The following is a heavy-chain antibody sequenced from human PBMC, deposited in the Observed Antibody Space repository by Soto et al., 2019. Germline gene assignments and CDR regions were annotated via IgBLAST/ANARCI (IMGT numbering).Heavy chain of an antibody. CDR1: GYTFTNYA. CDR3: ARSSGYHYLEY. Sequence: ASVKASCEASGYTFTNYAMHWVRQSPGQRLEWMGWINAGNGNTKYSQQFQGRVTISRDTSASTAYMELSGLRSDDTPVYYGARSSGYHYLEYWGQGTLVTVCS. D-gene: IGHD3-22*01. CDR2: INAGNGNT. J-gene: IGHJ4*02. V-gene: IGHV1-3*01.